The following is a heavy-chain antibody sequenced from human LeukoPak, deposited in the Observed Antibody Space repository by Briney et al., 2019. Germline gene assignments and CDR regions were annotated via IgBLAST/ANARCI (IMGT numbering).Heavy chain of an antibody. CDR2: MKHDGNEK. CDR1: GITFSKYW. Sequence: GGSLRLSCVDSGITFSKYWMNWVRQAPGKGLEWVANMKHDGNEKHYVDSVEGRFTISRDNAESSLYLQMNNLRAEDTAVYYCARDLGHSGYDLYDYWGQGTLVTVSS. J-gene: IGHJ4*02. CDR3: ARDLGHSGYDLYDY. D-gene: IGHD5-12*01. V-gene: IGHV3-7*01.